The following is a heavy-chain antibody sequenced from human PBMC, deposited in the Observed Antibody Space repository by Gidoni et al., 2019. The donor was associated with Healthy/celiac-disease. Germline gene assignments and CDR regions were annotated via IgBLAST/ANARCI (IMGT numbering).Heavy chain of an antibody. D-gene: IGHD3-16*02. CDR2: ISSSSSYI. Sequence: EVQLVESGGGLVKPGGSLRLSCAASGFTFSSYSMNWVRQAPGKGLEWVSSISSSSSYIYYADSVKGRFTISRDNAKNSLYLQMNSLRAEDTAVYYCARDREASYVWGSYRSHYFDYWGQGTLVTVSS. CDR3: ARDREASYVWGSYRSHYFDY. CDR1: GFTFSSYS. V-gene: IGHV3-21*01. J-gene: IGHJ4*02.